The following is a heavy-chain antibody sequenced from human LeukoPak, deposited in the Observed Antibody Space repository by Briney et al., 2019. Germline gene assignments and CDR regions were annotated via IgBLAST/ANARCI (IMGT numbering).Heavy chain of an antibody. CDR3: ASLTVTTSFLAPEI. J-gene: IGHJ4*02. CDR2: INTSTGNP. Sequence: ASVKVSCKASGYTFTSYAMNWVRQAPGQGLEWMGWINTSTGNPTYAQGFTGRFVFSLDTSVSTAYLQISSLKAEDTAVYYCASLTVTTSFLAPEIWGQGTLVTVSS. V-gene: IGHV7-4-1*02. CDR1: GYTFTSYA. D-gene: IGHD4-17*01.